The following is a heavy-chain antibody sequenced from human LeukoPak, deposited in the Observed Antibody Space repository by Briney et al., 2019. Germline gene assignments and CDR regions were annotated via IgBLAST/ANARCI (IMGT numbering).Heavy chain of an antibody. J-gene: IGHJ4*02. V-gene: IGHV4-38-2*02. CDR2: IYHSGST. D-gene: IGHD6-19*01. CDR3: ARERVAGAVIFFDY. CDR1: GYSISSGYY. Sequence: SETLSLTCTVSGYSISSGYYWGWIRQPPGEGLEWIGSIYHSGSTYYNPSLKSRVTISVDTSKNQFSLKLSSVTAADTAVYYCARERVAGAVIFFDYWGQGTLVTVSS.